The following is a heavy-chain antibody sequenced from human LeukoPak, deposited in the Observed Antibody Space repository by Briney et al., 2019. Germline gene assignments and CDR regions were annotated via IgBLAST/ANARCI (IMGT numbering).Heavy chain of an antibody. CDR2: ISTTGSSI. V-gene: IGHV3-48*03. J-gene: IGHJ4*02. CDR3: ARDFSGYSSSFDY. CDR1: GFTFSSYE. Sequence: GGSLRLSCAASGFTFSSYEMNWVRQAPGKGLEWVSYISTTGSSIYYADSVKGRFTISRDNAKNSLYLQMNSLRAEDTAVYYCARDFSGYSSSFDYWGQGTLVTVSS. D-gene: IGHD6-13*01.